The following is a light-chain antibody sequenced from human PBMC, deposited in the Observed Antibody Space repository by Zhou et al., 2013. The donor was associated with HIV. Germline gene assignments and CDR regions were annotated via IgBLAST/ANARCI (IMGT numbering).Light chain of an antibody. CDR3: QQRSNWPART. V-gene: IGKV3-11*01. J-gene: IGKJ1*01. CDR2: DAS. Sequence: EIVLTQSPATLSLSPGERATLSCRASQSVSSYLAWYQQKPGQAPRLLIYDASNRATGIPARFSGSGSGTDFTLTISSLEPEDFAVYYCQQRSNWPARTFGQGTKVEI. CDR1: QSVSSY.